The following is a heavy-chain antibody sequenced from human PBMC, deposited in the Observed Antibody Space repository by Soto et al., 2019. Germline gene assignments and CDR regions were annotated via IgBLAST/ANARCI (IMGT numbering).Heavy chain of an antibody. D-gene: IGHD3-22*01. CDR2: IGTAGDT. J-gene: IGHJ6*02. V-gene: IGHV3-13*04. Sequence: GGSLRLSCAASGFTFSSYDMQWVRQATGKGLEWVSAIGTAGDTYYPGSVKGRFTISRENAKNSLYLQMNSLRARDTAVYYCARSPPGGYHYYYGMDVWGQGTTVTVSS. CDR1: GFTFSSYD. CDR3: ARSPPGGYHYYYGMDV.